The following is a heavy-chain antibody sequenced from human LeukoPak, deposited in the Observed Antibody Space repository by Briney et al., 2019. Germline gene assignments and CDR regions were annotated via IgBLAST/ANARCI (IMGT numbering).Heavy chain of an antibody. CDR3: ARVGTASHYYYMDV. CDR1: GGTFSSYA. V-gene: IGHV1-69*05. J-gene: IGHJ6*03. Sequence: VASVKVSCKASGGTFSSYAISWVRRAPGQGLEWMGGIIPIFGTANYAQKFQGRVTITTDESTSTAYMELSSLRSEDTAVYYCARVGTASHYYYMDVWGKGTTVTVSS. CDR2: IIPIFGTA. D-gene: IGHD2-21*02.